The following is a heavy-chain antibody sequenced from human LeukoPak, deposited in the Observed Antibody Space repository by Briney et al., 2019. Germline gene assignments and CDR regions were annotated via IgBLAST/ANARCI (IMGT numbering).Heavy chain of an antibody. CDR2: TSFDGSNK. CDR1: GFTFRSYA. V-gene: IGHV3-30-3*01. CDR3: AREIFYGLDI. D-gene: IGHD3-9*01. J-gene: IGHJ6*02. Sequence: GRSLRLSCAASGFTFRSYAMHWVRQAPGKGLEWVAVTSFDGSNKFYADSVKGRFTISRDNSKTMLYLQMSSLRTEDTAVYYCAREIFYGLDIWGQGTTVTVS.